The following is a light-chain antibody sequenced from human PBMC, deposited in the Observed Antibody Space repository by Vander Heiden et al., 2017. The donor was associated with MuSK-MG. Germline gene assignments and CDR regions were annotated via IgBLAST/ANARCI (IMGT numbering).Light chain of an antibody. CDR1: SSNIGAGYD. J-gene: IGLJ3*02. CDR3: QSYDSSLSGPWV. Sequence: QSVLTQPPPVSGAPGQGVTISCTGSSSNIGAGYDVHWYQQLPGTAPKLLIYGNSNRPSGVPDRFSGSKSGTSASLAITGLQAEDEADYYCQSYDSSLSGPWVFGGGTKLTVL. V-gene: IGLV1-40*01. CDR2: GNS.